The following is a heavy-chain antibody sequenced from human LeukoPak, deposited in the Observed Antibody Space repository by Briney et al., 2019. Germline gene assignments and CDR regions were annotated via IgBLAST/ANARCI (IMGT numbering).Heavy chain of an antibody. CDR1: AFTFSSYA. D-gene: IGHD3-22*01. J-gene: IGHJ4*02. Sequence: GGSLRLSCAASAFTFSSYAMSWVRHAPGKGLEWGSGISGSGASTYYADPVKGRFTISRDNSKNTPYLQLYSLRAEDTALYFCAKGDDYYDSNGYTDYWGQGTLVTVSS. CDR2: ISGSGAST. V-gene: IGHV3-23*01. CDR3: AKGDDYYDSNGYTDY.